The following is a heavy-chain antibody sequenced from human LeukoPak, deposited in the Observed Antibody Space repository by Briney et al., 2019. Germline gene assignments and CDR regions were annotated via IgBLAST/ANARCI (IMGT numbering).Heavy chain of an antibody. Sequence: ASVKVSCKASGYTFTGYYMHWVRQAPGQGLEWMGWINPNSGGTNYAQKFQGRVTMTRDTSISTAYMELSRLRSDDTAVYYCARAVITLTAEYFQHWGQGTLVTVSS. V-gene: IGHV1-2*02. CDR2: INPNSGGT. D-gene: IGHD1-14*01. CDR1: GYTFTGYY. J-gene: IGHJ1*01. CDR3: ARAVITLTAEYFQH.